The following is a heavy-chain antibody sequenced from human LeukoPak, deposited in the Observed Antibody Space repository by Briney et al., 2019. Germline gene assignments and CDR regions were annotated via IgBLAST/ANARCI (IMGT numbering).Heavy chain of an antibody. CDR3: ARVDRIVGATALFYYFDY. V-gene: IGHV1-2*02. CDR2: INPKSGGT. D-gene: IGHD1-26*01. Sequence: ASVKVSCKASGYTFTGYYMHWVRQAPGQGLEWMGWINPKSGGTNYPLKFQGRVTMTRDTSINTAYLEVSRLRSDDTAVYYCARVDRIVGATALFYYFDYWGQGTLVTVSS. CDR1: GYTFTGYY. J-gene: IGHJ4*02.